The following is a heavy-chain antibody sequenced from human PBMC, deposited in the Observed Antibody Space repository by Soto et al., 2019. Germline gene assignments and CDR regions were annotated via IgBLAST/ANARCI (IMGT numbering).Heavy chain of an antibody. CDR3: VREPTNEVYLDH. Sequence: ASVKVSCKTSGYTFITYTIQWVRQAPGQTLEWMGFIKPYSRATYSSPTFQGRGTITSDTSASTAYMWLTSLTSEDTAVYYCVREPTNEVYLDHWGQGSLVTVSS. J-gene: IGHJ4*02. CDR1: GYTFITYT. CDR2: IKPYSRAT. V-gene: IGHV1-3*01. D-gene: IGHD1-1*01.